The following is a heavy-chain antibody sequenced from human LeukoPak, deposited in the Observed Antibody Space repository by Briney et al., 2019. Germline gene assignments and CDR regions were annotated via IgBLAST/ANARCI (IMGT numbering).Heavy chain of an antibody. Sequence: PGGSLRLSCAASGFTFSSYEMNWVRQAPGKGLEWVSYISSSGSAIYYADSVKGRFTISRDNAKNPLYLQMNSLRAEDTAVYYCAGQLDLYYFDYWGQGTLVTVSS. V-gene: IGHV3-48*03. D-gene: IGHD6-13*01. CDR2: ISSSGSAI. CDR3: AGQLDLYYFDY. CDR1: GFTFSSYE. J-gene: IGHJ4*02.